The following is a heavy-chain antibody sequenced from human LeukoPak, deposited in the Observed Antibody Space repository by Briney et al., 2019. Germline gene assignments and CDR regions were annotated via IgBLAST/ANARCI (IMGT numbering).Heavy chain of an antibody. Sequence: SETLSLTCTVSGGSISGYYWSWIRQPPGKGLEYIGYIYYSGSTYYNPSLKSRVTISVDTSKNQFSLKLSSVTAADTAVYYCASDNGYYDHVWGSYRPTNWFDPWGQGTLVTVSS. V-gene: IGHV4-59*08. J-gene: IGHJ5*02. CDR3: ASDNGYYDHVWGSYRPTNWFDP. D-gene: IGHD3-16*02. CDR1: GGSISGYY. CDR2: IYYSGST.